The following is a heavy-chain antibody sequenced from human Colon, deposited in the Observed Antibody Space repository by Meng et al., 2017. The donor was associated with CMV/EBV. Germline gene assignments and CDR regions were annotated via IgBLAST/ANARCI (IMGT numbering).Heavy chain of an antibody. J-gene: IGHJ3*02. D-gene: IGHD6-19*01. CDR3: ARDGPVAGLGDALDI. Sequence: ASVKVSCKASGYTFTTYGISWVRQAPGQGLEWMGWISVYNGNTKYAQKLQGRITLTTDTSTNTAYMELRSLRFDDTAVYYCARDGPVAGLGDALDIWVQGTMVTVSS. CDR1: GYTFTTYG. CDR2: ISVYNGNT. V-gene: IGHV1-18*01.